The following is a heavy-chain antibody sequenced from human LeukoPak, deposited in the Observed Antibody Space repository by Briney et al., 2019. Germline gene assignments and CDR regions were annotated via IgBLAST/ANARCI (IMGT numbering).Heavy chain of an antibody. CDR3: AMGRDGYNLGDY. J-gene: IGHJ4*02. CDR2: IRYDGSNK. D-gene: IGHD5-24*01. Sequence: PGGSLRLSCAASGFTFSNYDMHWVRQAPGKGLEWVAFIRYDGSNKYYADSVKGRFTISRDNSKNTLYLQMNSLRAEDTAVYYCAMGRDGYNLGDYWGQGTLVTVSS. V-gene: IGHV3-30*02. CDR1: GFTFSNYD.